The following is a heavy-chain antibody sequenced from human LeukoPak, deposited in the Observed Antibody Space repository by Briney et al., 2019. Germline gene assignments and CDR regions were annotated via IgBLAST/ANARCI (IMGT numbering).Heavy chain of an antibody. CDR3: ARDVYSSGWPRFDY. CDR2: TYYRSKWYN. J-gene: IGHJ4*02. V-gene: IGHV6-1*01. Sequence: SQTLSLTCAISGDSVSSNSAAWNWIRQSPSRGLEWLGRTYYRSKWYNDYAVSVKSRITINPDTSKNQFSLQLDSVTPEDTAVYYCARDVYSSGWPRFDYWGQGTLVTVSS. CDR1: GDSVSSNSAA. D-gene: IGHD6-19*01.